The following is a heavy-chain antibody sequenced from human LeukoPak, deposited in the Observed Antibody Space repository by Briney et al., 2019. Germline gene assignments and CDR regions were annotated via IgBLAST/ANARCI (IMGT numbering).Heavy chain of an antibody. D-gene: IGHD3-10*01. J-gene: IGHJ6*03. CDR1: GFTFSSYS. CDR2: ISSSSSYI. V-gene: IGHV3-21*01. Sequence: GGSLRLSCAASGFTFSSYSMNWVRQAPGKGLEWVSSISSSSSYIYYADSVKGRFTISRDNAKNSLYLQMNSLRAEDTAVYYCAKPVRGVVYYYYMDVWGKGTTVTVSS. CDR3: AKPVRGVVYYYYMDV.